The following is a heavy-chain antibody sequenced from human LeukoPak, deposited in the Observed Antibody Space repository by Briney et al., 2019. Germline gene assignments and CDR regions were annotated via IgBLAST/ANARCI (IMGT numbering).Heavy chain of an antibody. CDR1: GDSISSSSYY. CDR3: ASLWFGELFTYNY. V-gene: IGHV4-39*01. J-gene: IGHJ4*02. D-gene: IGHD3-10*01. CDR2: IYYSGST. Sequence: SETLSLTCTVSGDSISSSSYYWGWIRQPPGKGLEWIGSIYYSGSTYYNPSLKSRVTISVDTSKNQFSLKLSSVTAADTAVYYCASLWFGELFTYNYWGQGTLVTVSS.